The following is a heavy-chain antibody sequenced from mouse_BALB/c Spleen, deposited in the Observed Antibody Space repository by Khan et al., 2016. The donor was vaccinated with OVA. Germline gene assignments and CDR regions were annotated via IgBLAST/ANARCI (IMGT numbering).Heavy chain of an antibody. CDR1: GFTFSDYY. D-gene: IGHD2-13*01. J-gene: IGHJ3*01. Sequence: EVQLQESGGGLVKPGGSLKLSCAASGFTFSDYYMYWVRQTPEKRLEWVATISDGGIYTYYPDSVKGRFTISRDDAKNNLYLQMSSLKSEDTAMFYCVRGFYGDPLAYWGQGTLVTVSA. V-gene: IGHV5-4*02. CDR2: ISDGGIYT. CDR3: VRGFYGDPLAY.